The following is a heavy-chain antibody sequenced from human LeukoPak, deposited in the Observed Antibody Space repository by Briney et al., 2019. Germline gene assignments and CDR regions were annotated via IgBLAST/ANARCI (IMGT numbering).Heavy chain of an antibody. CDR1: GFTFSSYS. CDR3: ARRGYHDYSGFDY. D-gene: IGHD1-26*01. CDR2: ISGRSDDI. J-gene: IGHJ4*02. V-gene: IGHV3-21*01. Sequence: PGGSLRLSCAASGFTFSSYSMNWVRQAPGKGLEWVSSISGRSDDIYYADSVKGRFTISRDNSKNSLYLQMKRLRAEDTALYYCARRGYHDYSGFDYWGQGTLVTVSS.